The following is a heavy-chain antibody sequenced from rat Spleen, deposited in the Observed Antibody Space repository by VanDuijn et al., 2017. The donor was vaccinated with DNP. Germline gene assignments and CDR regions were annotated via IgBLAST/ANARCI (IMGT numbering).Heavy chain of an antibody. CDR2: IWNNGGT. CDR1: GFSLTSNS. D-gene: IGHD1-12*02. J-gene: IGHJ3*01. Sequence: QVQLKESGPGLVQPSQTLSLTCTVAGFSLTSNSVHWVRQPPGKGLEWMGVIWNNGGTRYNSVLKSRLSISKDTSTSQVLLKMNSLQTEDTAMYFCARLVGFGPAYWGQGTLVTVSS. V-gene: IGHV2-41*01. CDR3: ARLVGFGPAY.